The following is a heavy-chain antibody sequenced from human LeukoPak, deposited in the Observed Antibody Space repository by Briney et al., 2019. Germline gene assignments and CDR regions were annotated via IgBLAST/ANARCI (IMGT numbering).Heavy chain of an antibody. V-gene: IGHV4-59*12. J-gene: IGHJ5*02. CDR2: IYYSGST. CDR1: GGSISSYY. CDR3: ARDQGVYDSSGYYYGVWFDP. Sequence: PSETLSRTCTVSGGSISSYYWSWIRQPPGKGLEWIGYIYYSGSTNYNPSLKSRVTISVDTSKNQFSLKLSSVTAADTAVYYCARDQGVYDSSGYYYGVWFDPRGQGTLVTVSS. D-gene: IGHD3-22*01.